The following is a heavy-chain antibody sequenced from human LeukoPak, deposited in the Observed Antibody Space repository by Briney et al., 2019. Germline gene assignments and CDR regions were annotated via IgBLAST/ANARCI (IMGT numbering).Heavy chain of an antibody. D-gene: IGHD6-19*01. V-gene: IGHV4-59*12. J-gene: IGHJ4*02. CDR3: ARDGFFSSGWLGYFDY. CDR1: GGSISSYY. Sequence: MPSETLSLTCTVSGGSISSYYWSWIRQPPGKGLEWIGHIRYTGSTNYNPSLKSRVTMSVDTSKNQFSLKLSSVTAADTAVYYCARDGFFSSGWLGYFDYWGQGTLVTVSS. CDR2: IRYTGST.